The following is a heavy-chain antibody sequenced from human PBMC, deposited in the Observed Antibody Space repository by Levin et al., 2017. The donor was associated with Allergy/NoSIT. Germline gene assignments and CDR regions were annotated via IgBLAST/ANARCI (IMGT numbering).Heavy chain of an antibody. V-gene: IGHV3-74*01. CDR1: GFTFSGYW. CDR3: ARDTPWADY. Sequence: GESLKISCAASGFTFSGYWMHWVRQAPGKGLVWVSRINSDGSSTAYADSVKGRFTISRDNAKNTLYLQMNSLRAEDTGVYYCARDTPWADYWGQGTLVTVSS. CDR2: INSDGSST. D-gene: IGHD1-26*01. J-gene: IGHJ4*02.